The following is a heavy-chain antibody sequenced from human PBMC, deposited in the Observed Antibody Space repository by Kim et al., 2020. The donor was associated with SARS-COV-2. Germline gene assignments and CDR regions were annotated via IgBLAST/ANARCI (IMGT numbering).Heavy chain of an antibody. V-gene: IGHV4-34*01. Sequence: KHSGSTNYDTPRKSRVTISVDTSKNQCSLKLSSVTAADTAVYYCACRFSYWGQGTLVTVSS. D-gene: IGHD3-16*01. J-gene: IGHJ4*02. CDR3: ACRFSY. CDR2: KHSGST.